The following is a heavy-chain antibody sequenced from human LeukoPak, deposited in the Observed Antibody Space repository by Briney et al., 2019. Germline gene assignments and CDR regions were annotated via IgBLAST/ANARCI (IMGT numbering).Heavy chain of an antibody. J-gene: IGHJ1*01. CDR2: ISGSGGST. D-gene: IGHD6-13*01. Sequence: GGSLRLSCAASGFTFSSYSMNWVRQAPGKGLEWVSAISGSGGSTYYADSVKGRFTISRDDSKNTLYLQMNSLRAEDTAVYYCAKGVWSSSWYEYFQHWGQGTLVTVSS. CDR1: GFTFSSYS. CDR3: AKGVWSSSWYEYFQH. V-gene: IGHV3-23*01.